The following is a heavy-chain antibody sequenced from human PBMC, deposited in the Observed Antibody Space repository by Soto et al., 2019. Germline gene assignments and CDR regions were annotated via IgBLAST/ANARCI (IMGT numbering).Heavy chain of an antibody. Sequence: EVQLVGSGGGLVQPGGSLRLSCEGSGFTFSGHYMDWVRQAPGKGLEWLGRIRNKPNGHTTEYAASVKGRFTISRDDSKNLVYLQMNNLKSEDTAVYYCSTTVITAPLFEYWGQGTLVTVSS. D-gene: IGHD3-16*01. CDR3: STTVITAPLFEY. V-gene: IGHV3-72*01. CDR1: GFTFSGHY. CDR2: IRNKPNGHTT. J-gene: IGHJ4*02.